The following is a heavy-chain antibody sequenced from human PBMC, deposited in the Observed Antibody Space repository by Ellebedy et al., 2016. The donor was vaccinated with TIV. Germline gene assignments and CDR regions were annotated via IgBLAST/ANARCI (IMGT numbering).Heavy chain of an antibody. V-gene: IGHV1-69*13. J-gene: IGHJ3*01. D-gene: IGHD3-22*01. CDR3: ARGKWPRHYDTSEDAFEF. Sequence: AASVKVSCKASGGTISSYGISWVRQAPGQGLEWMGGIIPIFATANYAQRFQGRITITADESTGTAYMELSSLRSDDTAVYFCARGKWPRHYDTSEDAFEFWGLGTMVTVSS. CDR2: IIPIFATA. CDR1: GGTISSYG.